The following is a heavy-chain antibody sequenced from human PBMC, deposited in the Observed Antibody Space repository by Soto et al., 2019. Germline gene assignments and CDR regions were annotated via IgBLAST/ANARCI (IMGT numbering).Heavy chain of an antibody. V-gene: IGHV3-30*18. D-gene: IGHD5-18*01. CDR1: GFTFISYG. CDR3: AKGYTLVDTTIPLDF. CDR2: ISYDGSNA. J-gene: IGHJ4*02. Sequence: SLRLSCAASGFTFISYGIHWVRQAPGKGLEWVAVISYDGSNADYADSVKGRFTISRDNSKNTLYLQMDSLRAEDTAVYYCAKGYTLVDTTIPLDFWGQGALVTVSS.